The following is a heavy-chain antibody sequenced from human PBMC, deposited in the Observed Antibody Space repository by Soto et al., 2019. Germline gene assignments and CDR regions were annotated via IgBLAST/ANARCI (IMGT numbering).Heavy chain of an antibody. CDR3: ARGVTMIVVVITLGGDWFDP. CDR1: GGSISSGGYS. V-gene: IGHV4-30-2*01. CDR2: IYHSGST. Sequence: LSLTCAVSGGSISSGGYSGSWIRQPPGKGLEWIGYIYHSGSTYYNPSLKSRVTISVDRSKNQFSLKLSSVTAADTAVYYCARGVTMIVVVITLGGDWFDPWGQGTLVTVSS. D-gene: IGHD3-22*01. J-gene: IGHJ5*02.